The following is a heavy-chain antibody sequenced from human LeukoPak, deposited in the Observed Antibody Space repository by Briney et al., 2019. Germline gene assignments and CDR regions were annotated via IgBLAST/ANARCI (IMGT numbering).Heavy chain of an antibody. V-gene: IGHV3-21*06. CDR1: GFTLSSYS. CDR3: AAYASSGRRDAFDI. D-gene: IGHD3-22*01. Sequence: GGSLRLSCAASGFTLSSYSMNWVRQAPGKGLEWVSSITRSNYIYYADSLKSRFTISRDNAKNSLYLQMNSLRAEDTAVFYCAAYASSGRRDAFDIWGQGTMVTVSS. J-gene: IGHJ3*02. CDR2: ITRSNYI.